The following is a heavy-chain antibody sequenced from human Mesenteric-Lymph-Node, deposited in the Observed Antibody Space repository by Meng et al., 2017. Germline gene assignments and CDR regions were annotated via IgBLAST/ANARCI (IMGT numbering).Heavy chain of an antibody. D-gene: IGHD6-13*01. J-gene: IGHJ4*02. Sequence: GSLRLSCTVYGGSISSGSYYWSWIRQPPGKGLECISYVYYTGGATYNPSLRSRVTISVDTSKNYFYLKLSSVTVEDTAVYYCARERPAAGHFDYWGQGKRVTVSS. CDR2: VYYTGGA. V-gene: IGHV4-61*03. CDR3: ARERPAAGHFDY. CDR1: GGSISSGSYY.